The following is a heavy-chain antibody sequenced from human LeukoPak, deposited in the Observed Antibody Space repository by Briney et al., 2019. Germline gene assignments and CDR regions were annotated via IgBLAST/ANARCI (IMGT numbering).Heavy chain of an antibody. V-gene: IGHV1-46*01. D-gene: IGHD5-12*01. J-gene: IGHJ6*02. CDR2: INPSGGST. Sequence: ASVKVSCKASGYTFTSYYMHWVRQAPGQGLEWMGIINPSGGSTSYAQKFQGRVTMTRDTSTSTVYMELSSLRSEDTAVYYCAKRDHVDIASYYYYGMDVWGQGTTVIVSS. CDR3: AKRDHVDIASYYYYGMDV. CDR1: GYTFTSYY.